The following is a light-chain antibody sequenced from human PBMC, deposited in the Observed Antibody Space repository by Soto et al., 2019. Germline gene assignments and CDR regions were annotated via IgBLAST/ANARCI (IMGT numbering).Light chain of an antibody. CDR2: GAS. Sequence: GDRVTITCRASQSVSSSYIAWYQQKRGQAPRRLIYGASIRATGIPDRFSGSGSGTDFTLTISRLEPEDFALYYSQEYHIPPLPFGQVTIV. CDR3: QEYHIPPLP. J-gene: IGKJ1*01. V-gene: IGKV3-20*01. CDR1: QSVSSSY.